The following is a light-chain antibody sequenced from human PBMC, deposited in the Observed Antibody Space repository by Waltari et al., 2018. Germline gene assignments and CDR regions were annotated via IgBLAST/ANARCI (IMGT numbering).Light chain of an antibody. CDR2: KAS. CDR3: QQYNSYSPPWT. CDR1: QSISSW. Sequence: DIQMTQSPSTLSASVGDRVNIPCRASQSISSWLAWYQQKPGKAPKLLIYKASSLESWVPSRFSGSGSGTEFTLTISSLQPDDFATYYCQQYNSYSPPWTFGQGTKVEIK. J-gene: IGKJ1*01. V-gene: IGKV1-5*03.